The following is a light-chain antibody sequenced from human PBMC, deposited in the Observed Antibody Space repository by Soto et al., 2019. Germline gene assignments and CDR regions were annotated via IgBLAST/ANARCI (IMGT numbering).Light chain of an antibody. CDR3: QHSYTPPPFT. J-gene: IGKJ2*01. CDR2: AAS. CDR1: QNIYNY. Sequence: DIQMTQSPSSLSASVGASVTITCQASQNIYNYLNWYQQKPGKAPRLLIYAASTLHSGVPSRFTGSGSGRDFSLTINGLQPEDFATYYCQHSYTPPPFTFGQGTRLEI. V-gene: IGKV1-39*01.